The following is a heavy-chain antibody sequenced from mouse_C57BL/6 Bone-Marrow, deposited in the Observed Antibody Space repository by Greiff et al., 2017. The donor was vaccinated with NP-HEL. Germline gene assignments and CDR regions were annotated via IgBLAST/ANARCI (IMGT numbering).Heavy chain of an antibody. CDR3: TRDDYPSGDY. CDR1: GFTFSSYA. V-gene: IGHV5-9-1*02. CDR2: ISSGGDYI. J-gene: IGHJ4*01. D-gene: IGHD2-4*01. Sequence: EVKLLESGEGLVKPGGSLKLSCAASGFTFSSYAMSWVRQTPEKRLEWVAYISSGGDYIYYADTVKGRFTISRDNARNTLYRQMSRQKSEDTAMYDCTRDDYPSGDYGGQGTAGTVST.